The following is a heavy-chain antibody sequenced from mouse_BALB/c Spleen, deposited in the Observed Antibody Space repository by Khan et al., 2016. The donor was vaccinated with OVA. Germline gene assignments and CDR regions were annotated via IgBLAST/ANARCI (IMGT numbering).Heavy chain of an antibody. CDR3: ARGNYYGSTSWLAY. CDR2: IYPGSGNT. Sequence: VQLQESGPELVKPGASVKISCKASGYTFTDYYINWVKQKPGQGLEWIGWIYPGSGNTKYNEKFKGRATLTVDTSSRTAYMQLSSLTSEDTAVYFGARGNYYGSTSWLAYWGQGTLVTVSA. V-gene: IGHV1-84*02. J-gene: IGHJ3*01. CDR1: GYTFTDYY. D-gene: IGHD1-1*01.